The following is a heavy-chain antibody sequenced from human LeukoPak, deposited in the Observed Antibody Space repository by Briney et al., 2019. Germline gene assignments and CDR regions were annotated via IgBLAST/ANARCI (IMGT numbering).Heavy chain of an antibody. D-gene: IGHD3-22*01. CDR3: ARDYYDSSGIYGPFDY. Sequence: ASVKVSCKASGYSFTSCGISWMRQAPAQGLEWMGWINAYNGNTNYAQKLHGRVTMTTDTSTSTAYMELRSLRSDDTAVHYCARDYYDSSGIYGPFDYWGQGTLVTVSS. CDR2: INAYNGNT. V-gene: IGHV1-18*01. CDR1: GYSFTSCG. J-gene: IGHJ4*02.